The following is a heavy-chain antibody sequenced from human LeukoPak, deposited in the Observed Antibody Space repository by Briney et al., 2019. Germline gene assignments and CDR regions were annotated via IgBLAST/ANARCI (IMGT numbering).Heavy chain of an antibody. CDR1: GFTFSSYW. Sequence: GGSLRLSCAASGFTFSSYWMSWVRQAPGKGLEWVANIKQDGSEKYYVDSVKGRFTISRDNAKNSLYLQMNSLRAEDTAVYYCARLPTVTTVYYYYYYYMDVWGKGTTVTVSS. CDR2: IKQDGSEK. CDR3: ARLPTVTTVYYYYYYYMDV. V-gene: IGHV3-7*01. J-gene: IGHJ6*03. D-gene: IGHD4-17*01.